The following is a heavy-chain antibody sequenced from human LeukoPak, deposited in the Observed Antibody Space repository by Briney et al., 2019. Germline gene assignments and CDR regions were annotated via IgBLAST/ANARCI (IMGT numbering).Heavy chain of an antibody. CDR1: GGSISSGSYY. CDR2: IYTSGST. Sequence: SQTLSLTCTVSGGSISSGSYYWSWIRQPAGKGLEWIGRIYTSGSTNYNPSLKSRVTMSVDTSKNQFSLKLSSVTAADTAVYYCAREDVDTAMVLDYWGQGTLVTVSS. CDR3: AREDVDTAMVLDY. J-gene: IGHJ4*02. D-gene: IGHD5-18*01. V-gene: IGHV4-61*02.